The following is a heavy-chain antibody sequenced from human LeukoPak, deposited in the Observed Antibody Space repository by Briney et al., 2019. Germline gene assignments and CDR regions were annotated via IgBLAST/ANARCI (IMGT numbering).Heavy chain of an antibody. CDR2: ISYDGSNK. V-gene: IGHV3-30*03. J-gene: IGHJ4*02. CDR3: AREISGRDDY. D-gene: IGHD2-15*01. CDR1: GFTFSSYG. Sequence: GGSLRLSCAASGFTFSSYGMHWVRQAPGKGLEWVAVISYDGSNKYYADSVKGRFTISRDNSKNTLYLQMNSLRAEDTAVYYCAREISGRDDYWGQGTLVTVSS.